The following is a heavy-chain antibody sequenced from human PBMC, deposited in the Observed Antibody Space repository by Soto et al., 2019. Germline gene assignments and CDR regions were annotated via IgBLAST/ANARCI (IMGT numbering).Heavy chain of an antibody. CDR1: GFTFSSYA. V-gene: IGHV3-30-3*01. Sequence: QVQLVESGGGVVQPGRSLRLSCAASGFTFSSYAMHWVRQAPGKGLEWVAVISYDGSNKYYADSVKGRFTISRDNSKNTLYLQMNSLRAEDTAVYYCARSYYYDSSGYYEPQPSRYWGQGTLVTVSS. CDR3: ARSYYYDSSGYYEPQPSRY. D-gene: IGHD3-22*01. CDR2: ISYDGSNK. J-gene: IGHJ4*02.